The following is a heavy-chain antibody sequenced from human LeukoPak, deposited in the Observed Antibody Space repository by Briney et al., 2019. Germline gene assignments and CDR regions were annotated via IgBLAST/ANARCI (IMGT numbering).Heavy chain of an antibody. Sequence: ASVKVSCKASGGTFSSYAISWVRQAPGQGLEWMGRIIPIFGTANYAQKFQGRVTITTDESTSTAYMELSSLRSEDTAVYYCARDYGDHGNWFDPWGQGTLVTVSS. CDR2: IIPIFGTA. J-gene: IGHJ5*02. V-gene: IGHV1-69*05. CDR1: GGTFSSYA. CDR3: ARDYGDHGNWFDP. D-gene: IGHD4-17*01.